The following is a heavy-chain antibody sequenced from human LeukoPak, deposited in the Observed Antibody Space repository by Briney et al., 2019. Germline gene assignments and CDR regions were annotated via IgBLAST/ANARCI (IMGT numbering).Heavy chain of an antibody. V-gene: IGHV1-18*01. J-gene: IGHJ6*03. D-gene: IGHD3-22*01. CDR2: ISAYNGNT. Sequence: ASVKVSCKASGYAFTSYGISWVRQAPGQGLEWMGWISAYNGNTNYAQKLQGRVTMTTDTSTSTAYMELRSLRSDDTAVYYCARDGPYDSSGYSVYYYYYYMDVWGKGTTVTISS. CDR1: GYAFTSYG. CDR3: ARDGPYDSSGYSVYYYYYYMDV.